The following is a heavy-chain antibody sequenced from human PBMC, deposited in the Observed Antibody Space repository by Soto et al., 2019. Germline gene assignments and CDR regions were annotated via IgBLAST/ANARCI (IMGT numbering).Heavy chain of an antibody. J-gene: IGHJ6*02. D-gene: IGHD1-26*01. V-gene: IGHV4-39*01. CDR2: IYYSGST. CDR1: GGSISSSSYY. Sequence: SETLSLTCTVSGGSISSSSYYWGWIRQPPGKGLEWIGSIYYSGSTYYNPSLKSRVTISVDTSKNQFSLKLSSVTAADTAVYYCARAFEAVGATTLGHYYYGMDVWGQGTTVTVSS. CDR3: ARAFEAVGATTLGHYYYGMDV.